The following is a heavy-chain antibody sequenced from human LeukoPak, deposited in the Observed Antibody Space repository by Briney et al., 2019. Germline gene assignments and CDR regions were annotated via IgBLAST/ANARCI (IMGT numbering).Heavy chain of an antibody. CDR3: ARAPWELLIDYYFDY. V-gene: IGHV1-2*02. Sequence: ASVKVSCKASGYTFTGYYMHWVRQAPGQGLEWMGWINPNSGGTNYAQKLQGRVTMTTDTSTSTAYMELRSLRSDDTAVYYCARAPWELLIDYYFDYWGQGTLVTVSS. D-gene: IGHD1-26*01. CDR1: GYTFTGYY. CDR2: INPNSGGT. J-gene: IGHJ4*02.